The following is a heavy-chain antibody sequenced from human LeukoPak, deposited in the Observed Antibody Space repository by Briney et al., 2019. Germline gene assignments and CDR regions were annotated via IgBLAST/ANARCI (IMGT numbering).Heavy chain of an antibody. Sequence: ASVKVSCKASGYTFTSYYMHWVPQAPGQGLEWMGIISPSGGSTSYAQKFQGRVTMTRDTSTSTVYMELSSLRSEDTAVYYCARPFRVLDVFDIWNQGTMVIVSS. CDR2: ISPSGGST. J-gene: IGHJ3*02. CDR1: GYTFTSYY. CDR3: ARPFRVLDVFDI. V-gene: IGHV1-46*01. D-gene: IGHD3-10*01.